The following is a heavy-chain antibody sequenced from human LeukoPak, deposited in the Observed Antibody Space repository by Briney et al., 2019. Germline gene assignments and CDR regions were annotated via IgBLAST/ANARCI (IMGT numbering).Heavy chain of an antibody. V-gene: IGHV1-46*01. CDR2: INPSGGST. J-gene: IGHJ3*02. Sequence: ASVKVSCKASGYTFTSYFMHWVRQAPGQGLEWMGIINPSGGSTSYAQKFQGRVTMTRDTSTSTVYMELSSLRSDDTAVYYCARDADHDAFDIWGQGTMVTVSS. CDR3: ARDADHDAFDI. CDR1: GYTFTSYF.